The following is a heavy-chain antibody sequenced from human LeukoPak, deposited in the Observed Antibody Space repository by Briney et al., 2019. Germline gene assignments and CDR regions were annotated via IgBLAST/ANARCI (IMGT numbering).Heavy chain of an antibody. CDR3: ARSSLGYCGSSSCFPYYIDY. Sequence: PSETLSLTCTVSGGSSSSSRYYWGWIRQPPGKGLEWIGSIYYSGSTYYNPSLKSRVTISVDTSKNQFSLKLSSVTAADTAVYYCARSSLGYCGSSSCFPYYIDYWGQGILVTVSS. J-gene: IGHJ4*02. CDR2: IYYSGST. CDR1: GGSSSSSRYY. D-gene: IGHD2-2*01. V-gene: IGHV4-39*07.